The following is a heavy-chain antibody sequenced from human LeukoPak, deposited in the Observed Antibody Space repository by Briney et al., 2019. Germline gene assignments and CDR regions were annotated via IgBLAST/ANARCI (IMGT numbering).Heavy chain of an antibody. CDR3: ARLVVAATHDAFDI. V-gene: IGHV4-38-2*02. Sequence: RASETLSLTCTVSGYSISTGYYWGWIRQPPGKGLEWIGSMYHSGSTYYNPSLKSRVTMSADTSKNQFSLKLNSVTAADTAVYYCARLVVAATHDAFDIWGQGTMVTVSS. D-gene: IGHD2-15*01. CDR1: GYSISTGYY. J-gene: IGHJ3*02. CDR2: MYHSGST.